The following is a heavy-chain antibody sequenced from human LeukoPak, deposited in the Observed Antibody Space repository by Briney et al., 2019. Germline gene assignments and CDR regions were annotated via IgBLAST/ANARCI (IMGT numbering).Heavy chain of an antibody. J-gene: IGHJ4*02. CDR3: ARDRKPNDWLFGY. CDR1: GFTFSSYA. Sequence: PGRSLRLSCAASGFTFSSYAMHWVRQAPGKGLEWVAVISYDGSNKYYADSVKGRFTISRDNSKNTLYLQMNSLRAEDTAVYYCARDRKPNDWLFGYWGQGTLVTVSS. CDR2: ISYDGSNK. D-gene: IGHD3-9*01. V-gene: IGHV3-30-3*01.